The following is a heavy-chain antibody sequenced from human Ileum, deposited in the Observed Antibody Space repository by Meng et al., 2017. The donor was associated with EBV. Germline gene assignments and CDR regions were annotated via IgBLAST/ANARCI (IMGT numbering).Heavy chain of an antibody. Sequence: LQESGPGLVKPSETLSLTCTVSGGYISSYYWSWLRQPPGKGLEWIGYIYYSGSTNYNPSLKSRVTISVDTSKNQFSLNLSSVTAADTAVYYCARGGWSLDYWGQGTLVTVSS. V-gene: IGHV4-59*08. CDR2: IYYSGST. J-gene: IGHJ4*02. D-gene: IGHD2-15*01. CDR3: ARGGWSLDY. CDR1: GGYISSYY.